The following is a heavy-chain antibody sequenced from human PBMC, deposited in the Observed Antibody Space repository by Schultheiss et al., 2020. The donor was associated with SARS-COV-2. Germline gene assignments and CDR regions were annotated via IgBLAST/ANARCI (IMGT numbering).Heavy chain of an antibody. CDR3: AREVRYPIGYGMDV. J-gene: IGHJ6*02. CDR1: GFTLSTNY. V-gene: IGHV3-66*01. Sequence: GGSLRLSCTGSGFTLSTNYMNWFRQAPGKGLQWVSVISGSGGSTYYADSVKGRFTISRDNSKNTLYLQMNSLRAEDTAVYYCAREVRYPIGYGMDVWGQGTTVTVSS. CDR2: ISGSGGST. D-gene: IGHD1-1*01.